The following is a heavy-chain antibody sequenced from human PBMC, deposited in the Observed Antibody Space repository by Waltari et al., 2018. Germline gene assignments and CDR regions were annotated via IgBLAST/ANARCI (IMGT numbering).Heavy chain of an antibody. Sequence: QVQLQESGPGLVKPSETLSLTCAVSGYSISSGYYWGWIRQPPGKGLGGIGIIYHSGCTYYNPSLKSRVTISVDTSKNQFSLKLSSVTAADTAVYYCARALVGATRIAFDIWGQGTMVTVSS. V-gene: IGHV4-38-2*01. CDR2: IYHSGCT. CDR3: ARALVGATRIAFDI. J-gene: IGHJ3*02. D-gene: IGHD1-26*01. CDR1: GYSISSGYY.